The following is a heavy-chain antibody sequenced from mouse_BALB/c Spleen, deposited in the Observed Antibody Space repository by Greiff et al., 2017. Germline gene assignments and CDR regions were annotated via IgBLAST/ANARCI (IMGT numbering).Heavy chain of an antibody. D-gene: IGHD1-1*01. CDR3: ARCLYYGSSYEVYAMDY. CDR1: GYTFTSYV. CDR2: INPYNDGT. V-gene: IGHV1-14*01. Sequence: EVKLQESGPELVKPGASVKMSCKASGYTFTSYVMHWVKQKPGQGLEWIGYINPYNDGTKYNEKFKGKATLTSDKSSSTAYMELSSLTSEDSAVYYCARCLYYGSSYEVYAMDYWGQGTSVTGSS. J-gene: IGHJ4*01.